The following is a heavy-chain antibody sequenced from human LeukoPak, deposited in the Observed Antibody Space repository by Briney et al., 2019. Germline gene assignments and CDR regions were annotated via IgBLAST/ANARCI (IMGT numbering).Heavy chain of an antibody. Sequence: PSETLSLTCAVYGGSFSGYYWSWIRQPPGKGLEWIGEINHSGSTNYNPSLKSRVTISVDTSKNQFSLKLSSVTAADTAVYYCARQGPGHWFDPWGQGTLVTVSS. CDR3: ARQGPGHWFDP. V-gene: IGHV4-34*01. J-gene: IGHJ5*02. CDR1: GGSFSGYY. CDR2: INHSGST.